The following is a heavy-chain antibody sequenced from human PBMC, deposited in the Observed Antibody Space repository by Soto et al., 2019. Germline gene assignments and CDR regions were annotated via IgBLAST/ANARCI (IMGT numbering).Heavy chain of an antibody. CDR2: ITASGEKL. J-gene: IGHJ4*02. D-gene: IGHD2-2*01. CDR3: XXDCSSSSCSVWAY. CDR1: GFSLSSYA. Sequence: EVQLLESGGGLVQPGGSLRLSCAASGFSLSSYAMTWVRQAPGKGLEWVSGITASGEKLYYADSVKGRFTVSRDNSKNTLYLQMHSLRADDXAXXYXXXDCSSSSCSVWAYWGQGTLVTVSS. V-gene: IGHV3-23*01.